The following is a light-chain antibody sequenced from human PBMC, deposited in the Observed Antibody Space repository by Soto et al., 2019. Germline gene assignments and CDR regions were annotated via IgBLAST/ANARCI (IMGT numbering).Light chain of an antibody. Sequence: EIVLTQSPDTLSLSPGERATLSCRASQSVSRDYLVWYQQKPGQTPRLLIYDASNRAPGIPARFSGSGSGTDFTLTISSLEPEDFAVYYCQQRGDWPLTFGGGTKVDIK. J-gene: IGKJ4*01. CDR3: QQRGDWPLT. V-gene: IGKV3-11*01. CDR2: DAS. CDR1: QSVSRDY.